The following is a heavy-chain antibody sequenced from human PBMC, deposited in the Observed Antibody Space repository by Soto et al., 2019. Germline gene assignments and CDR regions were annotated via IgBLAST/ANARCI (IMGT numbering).Heavy chain of an antibody. J-gene: IGHJ6*02. D-gene: IGHD5-12*01. Sequence: GASVKVSCKASGCTFSSYAISWVRQAPGQGLEWMGGIIPIFGTANYAQKFQGRVTITADESTSTAYMELSSLRSEDTAVYYCAGGGYSGYDFYYYGMDVWGQGTTVTVSS. CDR3: AGGGYSGYDFYYYGMDV. CDR2: IIPIFGTA. V-gene: IGHV1-69*13. CDR1: GCTFSSYA.